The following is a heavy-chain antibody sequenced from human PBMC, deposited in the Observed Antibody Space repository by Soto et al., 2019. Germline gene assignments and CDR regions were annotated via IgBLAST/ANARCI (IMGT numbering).Heavy chain of an antibody. CDR1: GGSISSYY. Sequence: QVQLQESGPGLVKPSETLSLTCTVSGGSISSYYWSWIRQPPGKGLEWIGYLYYSGSSHYNPSLKSRLTISVDTSKNQFSLKLSSVTAADTAVYYCARDAYYDFWSGYYPSYYGMDVWGQGTTVTVSS. J-gene: IGHJ6*02. CDR3: ARDAYYDFWSGYYPSYYGMDV. CDR2: LYYSGSS. D-gene: IGHD3-3*01. V-gene: IGHV4-59*01.